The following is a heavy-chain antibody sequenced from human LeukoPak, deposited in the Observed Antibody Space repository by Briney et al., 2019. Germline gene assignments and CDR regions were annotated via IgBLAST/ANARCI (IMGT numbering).Heavy chain of an antibody. Sequence: SETLSLTCTVSGGSISSYYWSWIRQPPGKGLEWIGYIYTSGSTNYNPSLKSRVTISVDTSKNQFSLKLSSVTAADTAVYYCARGRFGDPFDYWGQGTLVTVSS. CDR3: ARGRFGDPFDY. V-gene: IGHV4-4*09. D-gene: IGHD3-10*01. J-gene: IGHJ4*02. CDR2: IYTSGST. CDR1: GGSISSYY.